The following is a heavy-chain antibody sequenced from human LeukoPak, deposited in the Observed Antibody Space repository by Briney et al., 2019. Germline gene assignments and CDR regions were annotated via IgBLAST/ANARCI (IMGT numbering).Heavy chain of an antibody. V-gene: IGHV3-23*01. J-gene: IGHJ4*02. CDR1: GFPFSSYS. D-gene: IGHD2-15*01. Sequence: GGSLRLSCTASGFPFSSYSMVWVRQAAGKGLEWVAIISGVGDSTYADSMQGRFTVSRDNSKNTVYLQLNSLRGEDTAVYYCAQEEAAVAHFENWGQGTLVTVSS. CDR2: ISGVGDST. CDR3: AQEEAAVAHFEN.